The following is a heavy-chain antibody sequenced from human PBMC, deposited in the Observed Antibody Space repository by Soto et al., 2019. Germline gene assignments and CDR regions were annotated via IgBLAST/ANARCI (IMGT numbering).Heavy chain of an antibody. CDR2: ISSSSSYI. V-gene: IGHV3-21*01. J-gene: IGHJ6*03. CDR3: ARRDTAMVMVNYYYMDV. D-gene: IGHD5-18*01. CDR1: GFTFSSYS. Sequence: GGSLRLSCAASGFTFSSYSMNWVRQAPGKGLEWVSSISSSSSYIYYADSVKGRFTISRDNAKNSLYLQMNSLRAEDTAVYYCARRDTAMVMVNYYYMDVWGKGTTVTAP.